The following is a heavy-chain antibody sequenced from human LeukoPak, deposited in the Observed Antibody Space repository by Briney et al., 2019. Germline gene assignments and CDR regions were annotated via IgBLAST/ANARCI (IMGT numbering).Heavy chain of an antibody. D-gene: IGHD6-19*01. CDR2: IRYDGSNK. J-gene: IGHJ4*02. Sequence: GGSLRLSCAASGFTFSSYEMNWVRQAPGKGLEWVAFIRYDGSNKYYADSVKGRFTISRDNSKNTLYLQMNSLRAEDTAVYYCAKDSNPSSGWYFTPTLWYWGQGTLVTVSS. CDR1: GFTFSSYE. V-gene: IGHV3-30*02. CDR3: AKDSNPSSGWYFTPTLWY.